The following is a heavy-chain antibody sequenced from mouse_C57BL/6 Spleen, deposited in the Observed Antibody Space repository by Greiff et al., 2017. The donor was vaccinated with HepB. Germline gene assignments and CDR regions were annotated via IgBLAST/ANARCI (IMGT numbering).Heavy chain of an antibody. CDR1: GYAFSSSW. J-gene: IGHJ2*01. V-gene: IGHV1-82*01. D-gene: IGHD1-1*01. CDR3: ARGYYYGSSYHFDY. Sequence: QVQLQQSGPELVKPGASVKISCKASGYAFSSSWMNWVKQRPGKGLEWIGRIYPGDGDTNYNGKFKGKATLTADKSSSTAYMQLSSLTSEDSAVYFCARGYYYGSSYHFDYWGQGTTLTVSS. CDR2: IYPGDGDT.